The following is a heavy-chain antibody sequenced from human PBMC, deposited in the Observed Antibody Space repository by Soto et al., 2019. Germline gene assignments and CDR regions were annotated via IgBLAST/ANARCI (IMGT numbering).Heavy chain of an antibody. CDR2: TFYRSKWYN. CDR3: ARGMAGPFDY. J-gene: IGHJ4*02. V-gene: IGHV6-1*01. CDR1: GDNVSNNSAD. D-gene: IGHD6-19*01. Sequence: SQTLSLTCAISGDNVSNNSADWNWIRQSPSRGLEWLGRTFYRSKWYNDYAVSVKSRITINPDTSKNQFSLQLNSVTPEDTAVYYCARGMAGPFDYWGQGTLVTVSS.